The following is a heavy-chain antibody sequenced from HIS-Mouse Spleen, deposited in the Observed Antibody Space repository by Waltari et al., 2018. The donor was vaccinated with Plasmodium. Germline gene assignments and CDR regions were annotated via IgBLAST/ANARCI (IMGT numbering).Heavy chain of an antibody. Sequence: QVQLQQWGAGLLKPSETLSLTCAVYGGSFSGYYWSWIRQPPGKGLEWIWEINHSGSTNYTPSRKTRVTISVDTSKNQVSLKLSSVTAADTAVYYCARGPGYSSGWYYFDYWGQGTLVTVSS. J-gene: IGHJ4*02. CDR1: GGSFSGYY. D-gene: IGHD6-19*01. CDR2: INHSGST. CDR3: ARGPGYSSGWYYFDY. V-gene: IGHV4-34*01.